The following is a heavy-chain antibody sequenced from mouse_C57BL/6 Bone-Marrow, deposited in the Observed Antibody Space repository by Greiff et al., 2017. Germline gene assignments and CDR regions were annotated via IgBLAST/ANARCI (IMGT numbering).Heavy chain of an antibody. CDR3: AFITTVVGGAWFAY. CDR2: IDPENGDT. CDR1: GFNIKDDY. J-gene: IGHJ3*01. Sequence: VQLQQSGAELVRPGASVKLSCTASGFNIKDDYMHWVKQRPEPGLEWIGWIDPENGDTEYASKFLGKATITADTSSNTAYLQLSSLTSEDTAVDYWAFITTVVGGAWFAYWGQGTLVTVSA. V-gene: IGHV14-4*01. D-gene: IGHD1-1*01.